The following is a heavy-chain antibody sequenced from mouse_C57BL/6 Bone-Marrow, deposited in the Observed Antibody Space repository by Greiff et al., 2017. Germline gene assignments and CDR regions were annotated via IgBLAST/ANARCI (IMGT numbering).Heavy chain of an antibody. CDR3: ARWNWDWYFDV. CDR1: GYAFSSSW. V-gene: IGHV1-82*01. J-gene: IGHJ1*03. CDR2: IYPGDGDT. D-gene: IGHD4-1*01. Sequence: VQRVESGPELVKPGASVKISCKASGYAFSSSWMNWVKQRPGKGLEWIGRIYPGDGDTNYNGKFKGKATLTADKSSSTAYMQLSSLTSEDSAVYFCARWNWDWYFDVWGTGTTVTVSS.